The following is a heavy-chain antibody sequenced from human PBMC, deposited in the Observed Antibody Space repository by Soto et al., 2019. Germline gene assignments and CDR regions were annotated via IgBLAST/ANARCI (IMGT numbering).Heavy chain of an antibody. CDR3: TRANWYSEY. J-gene: IGHJ4*02. CDR1: GGSISNHY. V-gene: IGHV4-59*11. D-gene: IGHD7-27*01. CDR2: IYYNGNT. Sequence: SETLSLTCTVSGGSISNHYWSWIRQPPGKGLEWIGYIYYNGNTNYNPSLKSRVTMSADTSKNQISLKLSSVTAADTAVYYCTRANWYSEYWGQGTLVTVSS.